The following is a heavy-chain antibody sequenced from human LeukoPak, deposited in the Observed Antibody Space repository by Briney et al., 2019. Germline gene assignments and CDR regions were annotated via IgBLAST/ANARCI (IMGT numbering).Heavy chain of an antibody. D-gene: IGHD3-10*01. J-gene: IGHJ4*02. V-gene: IGHV3-23*01. CDR1: GFTFNSYA. CDR3: AKAARLWFGELLTFDY. CDR2: ISGSGGST. Sequence: PGGSLRLSCAASGFTFNSYAMSWVRQAPGKGLEWVSAISGSGGSTYYADSVKGRFTISRDNSKNTLYLQMNSLRAEDTAVYYCAKAARLWFGELLTFDYWGQGTLVTVSS.